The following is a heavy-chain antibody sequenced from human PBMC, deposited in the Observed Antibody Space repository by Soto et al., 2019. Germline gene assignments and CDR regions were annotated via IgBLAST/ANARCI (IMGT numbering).Heavy chain of an antibody. D-gene: IGHD6-13*01. Sequence: QLQLQESGPGLVKPSETLSLTCTVSGGSISSSSYYWGWIRQPPGKGLEWIGSIYYSGSTYYNPSLKSRVTISVDTSKNQFPLKLSSVTAADTAVYYCARQRTGVAAAGDYGMDVWGQGTTVNVSS. CDR1: GGSISSSSYY. V-gene: IGHV4-39*01. CDR2: IYYSGST. CDR3: ARQRTGVAAAGDYGMDV. J-gene: IGHJ6*02.